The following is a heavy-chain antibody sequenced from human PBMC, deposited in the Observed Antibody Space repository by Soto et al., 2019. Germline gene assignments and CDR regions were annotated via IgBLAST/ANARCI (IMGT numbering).Heavy chain of an antibody. D-gene: IGHD3-3*01. Sequence: PVGSLRLSCAASGFTFSSYSMNWVRQAPGKGLEWISYISTTSSSIYYADSVKGRFTISRDNAKNSLFLQMNSLRGEDTAVYYCARKGVAFDYWGQGALVTVSS. V-gene: IGHV3-48*01. CDR1: GFTFSSYS. CDR2: ISTTSSSI. J-gene: IGHJ4*02. CDR3: ARKGVAFDY.